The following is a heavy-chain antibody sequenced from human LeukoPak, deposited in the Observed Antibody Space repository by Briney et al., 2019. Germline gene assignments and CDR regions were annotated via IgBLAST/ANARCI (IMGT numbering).Heavy chain of an antibody. V-gene: IGHV3-33*01. CDR2: IWYDGSNK. CDR3: VRDGGARFDY. Sequence: PGGSLRLSCAASGFIFSSYGMHWVRQAPGNGLEWVAVIWYDGSNKYYADSVKGRFTISRDDSKNTLYLQMDSLRAEDTAVYCCVRDGGARFDYWGQGTLVTVSS. D-gene: IGHD3-3*01. J-gene: IGHJ4*02. CDR1: GFIFSSYG.